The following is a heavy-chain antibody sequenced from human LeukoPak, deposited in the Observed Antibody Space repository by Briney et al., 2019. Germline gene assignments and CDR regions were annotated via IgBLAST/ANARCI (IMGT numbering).Heavy chain of an antibody. Sequence: GESLKISCNGSGSSFTSWWIGGVRQMPGKGLEWMGMIYPGDSDTRYSPSFQGQVTISADKSINTAYLQWSSLKASDTAMYYSARLSALIAARYFDFWGQGTLVTVSS. V-gene: IGHV5-51*01. D-gene: IGHD6-6*01. CDR1: GSSFTSWW. J-gene: IGHJ4*02. CDR2: IYPGDSDT. CDR3: ARLSALIAARYFDF.